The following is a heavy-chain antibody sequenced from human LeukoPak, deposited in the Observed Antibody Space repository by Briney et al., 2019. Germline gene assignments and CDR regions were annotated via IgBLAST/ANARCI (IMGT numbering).Heavy chain of an antibody. Sequence: PGGSLRLSCAASGFTFSTYTMNWVRQAPGKGLEWVANIKQDGSEKYYVDSVKGRFTISRDNAKNSLYLQMNSLRAEDTAVYYCARVPKAGGYCSSTSCYHFDYWGQGTLVTVSS. D-gene: IGHD2-2*01. CDR1: GFTFSTYT. CDR2: IKQDGSEK. V-gene: IGHV3-7*04. CDR3: ARVPKAGGYCSSTSCYHFDY. J-gene: IGHJ4*02.